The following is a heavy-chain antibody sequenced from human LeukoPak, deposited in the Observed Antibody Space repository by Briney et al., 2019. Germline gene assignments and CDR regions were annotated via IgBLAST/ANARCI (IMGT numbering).Heavy chain of an antibody. V-gene: IGHV3-53*01. D-gene: IGHD4-17*01. CDR2: IYSGGST. CDR1: GFTVSSNY. J-gene: IGHJ4*02. CDR3: ARVGIYGDYGCYFDY. Sequence: GGSLRLSCAASGFTVSSNYMSWVRQAPGKGLEWVSVIYSGGSTYYADSVKGRFTISRDNSKNTLYLQMNSLRAEDTALYYCARVGIYGDYGCYFDYWGQGTLVTVSS.